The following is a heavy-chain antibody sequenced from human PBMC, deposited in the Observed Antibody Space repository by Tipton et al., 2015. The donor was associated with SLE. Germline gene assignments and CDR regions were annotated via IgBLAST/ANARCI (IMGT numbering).Heavy chain of an antibody. Sequence: TLSLTCTVSGDSISNYYWSWIRQSAGKGLEWMGRFYPGGTTSYNPSFKSRVTMSADTSKNQFSLKLKSVTAADTAVYYCARGVRIAVVKGWYFDLWGRGTLVTVSS. CDR2: FYPGGTT. V-gene: IGHV4-4*07. CDR1: GDSISNYY. CDR3: ARGVRIAVVKGWYFDL. J-gene: IGHJ2*01. D-gene: IGHD6-19*01.